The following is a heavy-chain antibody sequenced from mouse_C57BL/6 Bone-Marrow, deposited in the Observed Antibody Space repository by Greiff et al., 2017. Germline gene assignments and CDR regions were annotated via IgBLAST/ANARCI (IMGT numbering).Heavy chain of an antibody. CDR3: SRHYYGSSYWYFDV. V-gene: IGHV1-63*01. CDR1: GYTFTNYW. D-gene: IGHD1-1*01. J-gene: IGHJ1*03. Sequence: QVQLKQSGAELVRPGTSVKMSCKASGYTFTNYWIGWAKQRPGHGLEWIGDIYPGGGYTNYNEKLKGKATLTADKSSSTAYMQFSSLTSEDSAIYYCSRHYYGSSYWYFDVWGTGTTVTVSS. CDR2: IYPGGGYT.